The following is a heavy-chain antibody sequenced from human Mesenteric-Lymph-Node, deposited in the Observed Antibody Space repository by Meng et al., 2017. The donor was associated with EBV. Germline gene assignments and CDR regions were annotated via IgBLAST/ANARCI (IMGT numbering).Heavy chain of an antibody. D-gene: IGHD3-22*01. Sequence: EVQLVGSGGGLVKPGGSLRLSCAASGFTFSTFSMTWVRQAPGKGLEWVSSISTYTYYADSVRGRFTISRDDAKNSLYLQMSSLRAEDTAVYYCARVLNYDSYHPYAMDVWGQGTTVTVSS. J-gene: IGHJ6*02. CDR1: GFTFSTFS. CDR3: ARVLNYDSYHPYAMDV. V-gene: IGHV3-21*01. CDR2: ISTYT.